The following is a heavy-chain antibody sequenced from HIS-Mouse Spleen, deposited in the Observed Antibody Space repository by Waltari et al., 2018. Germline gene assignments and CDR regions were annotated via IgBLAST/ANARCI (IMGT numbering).Heavy chain of an antibody. Sequence: QVQLVQSGAEVKKPGSSVKVSCKASGGTFSSYAISWVRQAPGQGLEWMGGIIPVCGTEKDAQKFQGRVTSTAEESTSTAYMELSSRRSEDTAVDYCARRALDSSSSAALDYWGQGTLVTVSS. CDR2: IIPVCGTE. CDR3: ARRALDSSSSAALDY. V-gene: IGHV1-69*01. CDR1: GGTFSSYA. J-gene: IGHJ4*02. D-gene: IGHD6-6*01.